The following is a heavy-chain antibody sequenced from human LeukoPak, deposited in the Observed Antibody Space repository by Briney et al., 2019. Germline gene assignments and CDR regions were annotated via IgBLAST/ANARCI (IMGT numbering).Heavy chain of an antibody. CDR1: GGSISSSSYY. CDR3: ARRPLGDVAVLYYFDY. CDR2: IYYSGST. D-gene: IGHD3-10*01. J-gene: IGHJ4*02. Sequence: SETLSLTCTVSGGSISSSSYYWGWIRQPPGKGLEWIGSIYYSGSTYYNPSLKSRVTISVDTSKNQFSLKLSSVTAADTAVYYCARRPLGDVAVLYYFDYWGQGTLVTVSS. V-gene: IGHV4-39*01.